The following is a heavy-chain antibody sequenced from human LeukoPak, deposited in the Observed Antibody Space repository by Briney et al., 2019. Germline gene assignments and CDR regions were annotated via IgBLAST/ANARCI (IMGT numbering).Heavy chain of an antibody. J-gene: IGHJ4*02. CDR2: INHSGST. D-gene: IGHD1-14*01. CDR3: ARGRRGGAGY. Sequence: SETLSLTCAVYGGSFSGYYWSWIRQPPGKGLEWIGEINHSGSTNYNPSLKSRVTISVGTSKSQFSLKLSSVTAADTAVYYCARGRRGGAGYWGQGTLVTVSS. V-gene: IGHV4-34*01. CDR1: GGSFSGYY.